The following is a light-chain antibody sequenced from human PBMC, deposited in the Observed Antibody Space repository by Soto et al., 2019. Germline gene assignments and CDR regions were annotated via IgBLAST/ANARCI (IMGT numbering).Light chain of an antibody. V-gene: IGKV3-11*01. Sequence: EIVLTQSPATLSLSPGDRATLSCRASQSVNTYLAWYQQKPGQAPRLLIYDTSNRATGIPARFSGSGSGTDFTLTISGLEPADLGVYYCQQRHNWPITFGQGTRLEI. CDR1: QSVNTY. CDR2: DTS. J-gene: IGKJ5*01. CDR3: QQRHNWPIT.